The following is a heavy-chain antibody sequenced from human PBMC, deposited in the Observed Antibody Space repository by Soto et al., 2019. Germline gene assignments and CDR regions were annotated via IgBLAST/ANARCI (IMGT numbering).Heavy chain of an antibody. CDR2: IKQDGSEK. J-gene: IGHJ6*03. CDR3: ARDYRNTYYYYYYMDV. CDR1: GFTFSSYW. Sequence: EVQLVESGGGLVQPGVSLRLSCAASGFTFSSYWMSWVRQAPGKGLEWVANIKQDGSEKYYADSVKGRFTISRDNAKNSLFLQMNSLRAEDTAVYYCARDYRNTYYYYYYMDVWGKGTTVTVSS. V-gene: IGHV3-7*01. D-gene: IGHD4-4*01.